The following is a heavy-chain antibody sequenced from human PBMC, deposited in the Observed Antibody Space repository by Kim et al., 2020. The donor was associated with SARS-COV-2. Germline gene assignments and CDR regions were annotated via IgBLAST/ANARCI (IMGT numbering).Heavy chain of an antibody. J-gene: IGHJ6*01. Sequence: GGSLRLSCAASGFTFSGNAMNWVRQAPGKGLEWVSAISGAAYRTYYTDSVKGRFTISRDNSKNTLDLQMSGLRAEDTAVYYCAKGRISGSYHYYGMDAWG. V-gene: IGHV3-23*01. CDR1: GFTFSGNA. CDR3: AKGRISGSYHYYGMDA. CDR2: ISGAAYRT. D-gene: IGHD3-16*02.